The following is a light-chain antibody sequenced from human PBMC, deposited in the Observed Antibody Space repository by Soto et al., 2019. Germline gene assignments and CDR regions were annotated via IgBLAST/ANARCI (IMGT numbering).Light chain of an antibody. V-gene: IGKV1-39*01. J-gene: IGKJ2*01. Sequence: DIQMTQSPSSLSASVGDRVTITCRASQSITTYLNWYQQKPGKAPKLLIYAASSLQSGVPSRFSGSGSGTDFTLTIGSLQPEDFATYYCQQGYNTPHTFGQGTNLEI. CDR1: QSITTY. CDR3: QQGYNTPHT. CDR2: AAS.